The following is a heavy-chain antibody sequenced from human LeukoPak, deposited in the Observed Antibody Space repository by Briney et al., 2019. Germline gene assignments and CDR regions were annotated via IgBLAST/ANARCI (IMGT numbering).Heavy chain of an antibody. D-gene: IGHD1-26*01. CDR3: ARGLGATMWGAFDI. V-gene: IGHV4-34*01. Sequence: PSETLSLTCAVYGGSFSGYYWSWIRQPPGKGLEWIGEINHSGSTNYNPFLKSRVTISVDTSKNQFSLKLSSVTAADTAVYYCARGLGATMWGAFDIWGQGTMVTVSS. J-gene: IGHJ3*02. CDR2: INHSGST. CDR1: GGSFSGYY.